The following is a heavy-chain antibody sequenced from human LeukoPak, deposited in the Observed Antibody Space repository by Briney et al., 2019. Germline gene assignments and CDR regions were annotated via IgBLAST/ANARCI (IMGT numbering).Heavy chain of an antibody. CDR3: AMGPPYGGYSD. D-gene: IGHD5-12*01. CDR1: GFIFTTYA. CDR2: INGSRGRT. V-gene: IGHV3-23*01. J-gene: IGHJ4*02. Sequence: GGSLRVSCAASGFIFTTYAMSWVGQAPGKGPEWVSTINGSRGRTYYADSVKVRFTISRDNSKNTLYLQMNSPRAEDTAIYYCAMGPPYGGYSDWGQGTLVTVSS.